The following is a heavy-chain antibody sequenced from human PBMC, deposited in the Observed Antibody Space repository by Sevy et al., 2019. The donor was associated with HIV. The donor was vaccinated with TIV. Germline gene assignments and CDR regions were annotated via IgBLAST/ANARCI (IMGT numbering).Heavy chain of an antibody. D-gene: IGHD3-3*01. CDR1: GFTFSSYA. CDR2: ISGSGGST. V-gene: IGHV3-23*01. Sequence: GGSLRLSCAASGFTFSSYAMSWVRQAPGKGLEWVSAISGSGGSTYYADSVKGRFTISRDNSKNTLYLQMNSLRAEDTAVYYCAQDGVPYYDFWSGRENWFDPWGQGTLVTVSS. J-gene: IGHJ5*02. CDR3: AQDGVPYYDFWSGRENWFDP.